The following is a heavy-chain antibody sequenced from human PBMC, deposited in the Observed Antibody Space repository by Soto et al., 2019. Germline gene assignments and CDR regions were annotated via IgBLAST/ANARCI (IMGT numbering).Heavy chain of an antibody. CDR2: ISGTNNNT. J-gene: IGHJ4*02. CDR3: ARDYFEDF. D-gene: IGHD3-22*01. Sequence: EVQLLESGGGLVQPGGPLGLSCEASEFTFSAYPMTWVRRAPGKGRDWVSTISGTNNNTYYADSVKGRFTISRDNSKNTLYLQMNSLRAEDTAVYYCARDYFEDFWGQGTLVTVSS. V-gene: IGHV3-23*01. CDR1: EFTFSAYP.